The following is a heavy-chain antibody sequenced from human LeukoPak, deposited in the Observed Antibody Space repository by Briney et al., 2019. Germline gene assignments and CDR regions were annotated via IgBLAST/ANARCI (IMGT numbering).Heavy chain of an antibody. CDR1: GGSISNCY. CDR3: ARRRGDYGSGELDV. Sequence: KPSETLSLTCSVSGGSISNCYWFWLRQPPGKGLEWIGYIYYSGSTSFNPSLKSRVTISVDTSKNQLSLKLSSVTAADTAVYYCARRRGDYGSGELDVWGQGTVVTVSS. CDR2: IYYSGST. J-gene: IGHJ3*01. D-gene: IGHD3-10*01. V-gene: IGHV4-59*08.